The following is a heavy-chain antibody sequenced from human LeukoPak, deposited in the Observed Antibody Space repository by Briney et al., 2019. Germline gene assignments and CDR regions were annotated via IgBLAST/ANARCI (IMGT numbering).Heavy chain of an antibody. V-gene: IGHV3-74*01. CDR1: GYTFSNYW. Sequence: GGSLRLSCAASGYTFSNYWMHWVRQAPGKGLVWVSRINTDGSVTTYADSVMGRFTISRDNAKNTLYLQMNSLRAEDTALYYCSYDTTGPKDYWGQGTLVTVSS. J-gene: IGHJ4*02. CDR2: INTDGSVT. D-gene: IGHD3-22*01. CDR3: SYDTTGPKDY.